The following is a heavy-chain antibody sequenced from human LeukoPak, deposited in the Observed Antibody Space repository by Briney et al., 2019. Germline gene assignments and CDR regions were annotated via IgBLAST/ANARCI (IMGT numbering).Heavy chain of an antibody. V-gene: IGHV3-30*01. CDR3: TREERGYIPAF. CDR1: GFTFSGSG. Sequence: PGGSLKLSCAASGFTFSGSGMHWVRQTPGKGLEWVAFVSYDGSWDSYSDSVKGRFTISRDASKNTLYLQMNSLRAEDTAVYYCTREERGYIPAFWGQGTLVTVSS. D-gene: IGHD3-16*02. CDR2: VSYDGSWD. J-gene: IGHJ4*02.